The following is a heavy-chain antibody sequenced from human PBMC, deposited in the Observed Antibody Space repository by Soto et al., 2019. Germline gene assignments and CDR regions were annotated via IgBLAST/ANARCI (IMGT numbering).Heavy chain of an antibody. Sequence: PGGSLRLSCAASGFTFTSFALSWVRQAPGKGLEWVSAISGSGGATYYADPGKGRFTFSRDNSRNTVYLQVDSLRVEDTAGYHGAIGEWLSPSDFNVWGKGTLVTVSS. CDR2: ISGSGGAT. V-gene: IGHV3-23*01. CDR3: AIGEWLSPSDFNV. D-gene: IGHD3-3*01. CDR1: GFTFTSFA. J-gene: IGHJ4*02.